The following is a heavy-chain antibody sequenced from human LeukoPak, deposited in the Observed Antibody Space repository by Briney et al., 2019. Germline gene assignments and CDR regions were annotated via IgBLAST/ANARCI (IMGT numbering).Heavy chain of an antibody. CDR2: LGGSETST. D-gene: IGHD3-10*01. CDR1: GFTFSIYA. CDR3: AKDRYGSGIPSGY. V-gene: IGHV3-23*01. Sequence: GGSLRLSCAASGFTFSIYALSWVRQAPGKGLEWVSVLGGSETSTSYADSVKGRFTISRDNSKNTLYLQMNSLRAEDTAVYYCAKDRYGSGIPSGYWGQGTLVTVSS. J-gene: IGHJ4*02.